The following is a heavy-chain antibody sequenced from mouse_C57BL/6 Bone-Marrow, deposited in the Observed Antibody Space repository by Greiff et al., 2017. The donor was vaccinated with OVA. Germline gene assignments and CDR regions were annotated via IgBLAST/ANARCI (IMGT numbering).Heavy chain of an antibody. CDR1: GYTFTSYG. J-gene: IGHJ1*03. Sequence: EVQLQQSGAELVRPGSSVKMSCKTSGYTFTSYGINWVKQRPGQGLEWIGYIYIGNGYTEYNEKFKGKATLTSDTSSSTAYMQLSSLTSEDSAIYFCATQGPFYYGNYGWYFDVWGTGTTVTVSS. CDR3: ATQGPFYYGNYGWYFDV. V-gene: IGHV1-58*01. D-gene: IGHD2-1*01. CDR2: IYIGNGYT.